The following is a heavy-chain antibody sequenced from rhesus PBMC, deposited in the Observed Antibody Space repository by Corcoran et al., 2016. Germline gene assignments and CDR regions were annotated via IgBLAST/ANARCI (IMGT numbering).Heavy chain of an antibody. CDR3: ARAVTAGTITGDY. Sequence: QVQLVQSGAEVKKPGSSVTVSCKASGYTFTDYYLHWVRQAPRQGVEWMGWINPYNGKTKDAQKVQGRVTMTRDTSTSTAYMELSSRRSEDTAVYYCARAVTAGTITGDYWGQGVLVTVSS. CDR1: GYTFTDYY. CDR2: INPYNGKT. V-gene: IGHV1S2*01. J-gene: IGHJ4*01. D-gene: IGHD1-1*01.